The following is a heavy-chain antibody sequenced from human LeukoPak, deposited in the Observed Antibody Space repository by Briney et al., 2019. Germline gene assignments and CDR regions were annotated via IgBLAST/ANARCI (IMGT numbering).Heavy chain of an antibody. CDR2: ISSSGSTI. J-gene: IGHJ5*02. V-gene: IGHV3-11*01. CDR3: ARVRAPLYYDSSGLDP. CDR1: GFIFSDYY. D-gene: IGHD3-22*01. Sequence: PGGSLRLSCAASGFIFSDYYMSWIRQAPGKGLEWVSYISSSGSTIYYADSVKGRFTISRDNAKNSLYLQMNSLRAEDTAVYYCARVRAPLYYDSSGLDPWGQGTLVTVSS.